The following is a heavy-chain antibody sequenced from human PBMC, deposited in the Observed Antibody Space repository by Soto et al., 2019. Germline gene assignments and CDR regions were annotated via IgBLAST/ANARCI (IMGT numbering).Heavy chain of an antibody. J-gene: IGHJ4*02. V-gene: IGHV3-30*18. CDR2: ISYDGSNT. D-gene: IGHD1-26*01. Sequence: PGGSLRLSCVASGFTFSSYGMHWVRQAPGKGLEWVAIISYDGSNTYYADSVKGRFTISRDNSKNTLYLQMNSLRAEDTSVYYCAKEGGLSGSYYISSSYYFDYWCQGTLVTVSS. CDR3: AKEGGLSGSYYISSSYYFDY. CDR1: GFTFSSYG.